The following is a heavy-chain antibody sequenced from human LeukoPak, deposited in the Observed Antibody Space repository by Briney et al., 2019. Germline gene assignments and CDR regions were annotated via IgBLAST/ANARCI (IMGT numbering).Heavy chain of an antibody. D-gene: IGHD2-15*01. CDR3: AREAYCSGGSCYPGALDT. J-gene: IGHJ3*02. CDR2: SSAHNGDT. CDR1: GFTFTSYG. V-gene: IGHV1-18*01. Sequence: ASVKVSCKASGFTFTSYGISWVRHAPGQGLEWMGWSSAHNGDTNYAQNIQGRVTMTTDTSTTTAYMELRSLRSDDTAVYYCAREAYCSGGSCYPGALDTWGQGTMVTVSS.